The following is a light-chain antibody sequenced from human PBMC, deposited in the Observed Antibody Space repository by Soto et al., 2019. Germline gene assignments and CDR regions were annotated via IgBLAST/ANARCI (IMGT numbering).Light chain of an antibody. CDR1: SGSIASHY. CDR3: QTYDTNYVV. Sequence: NFMLTQPHSVSESPGKTVTISCTRSSGSIASHYVQWYQQRPGSAPTTVIYEDNQRPSGVPDRFSGSIDSSSSSASLTISGLKTEDEADYYCQTYDTNYVVFGGGTQLTVL. V-gene: IGLV6-57*04. J-gene: IGLJ2*01. CDR2: EDN.